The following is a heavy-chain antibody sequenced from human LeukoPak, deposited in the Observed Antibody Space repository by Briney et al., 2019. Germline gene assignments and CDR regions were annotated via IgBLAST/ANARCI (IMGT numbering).Heavy chain of an antibody. V-gene: IGHV1-2*02. J-gene: IGHJ4*02. CDR3: AIFRVYDSSAAFDY. CDR1: GYTFTGYY. D-gene: IGHD3-22*01. Sequence: ASVKVSCKASGYTFTGYYMHWVRQAPGQGLEWMGWINPNSGGTNYAQKFQGRVTMTRDTSISTAYMELSRLRSDDTAVYYCAIFRVYDSSAAFDYWGQGTLVTVSS. CDR2: INPNSGGT.